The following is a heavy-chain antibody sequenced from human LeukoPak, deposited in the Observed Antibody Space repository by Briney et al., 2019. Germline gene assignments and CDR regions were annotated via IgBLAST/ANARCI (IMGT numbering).Heavy chain of an antibody. CDR1: GGTFSSYT. V-gene: IGHV1-69*02. CDR3: ALTTYYDSSGYYPYYFDY. J-gene: IGHJ4*02. Sequence: SVKVSCKASGGTFSSYTISWVRQAPGQGLEWMGRIIPILGIANYAQKFQGRVTITADKSTNTAYMELSSLRSEDTAVYYCALTTYYDSSGYYPYYFDYWGQGTLVTVSS. D-gene: IGHD3-22*01. CDR2: IIPILGIA.